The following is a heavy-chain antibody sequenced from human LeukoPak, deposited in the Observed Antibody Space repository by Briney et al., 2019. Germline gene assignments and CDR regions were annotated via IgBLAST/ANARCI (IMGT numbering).Heavy chain of an antibody. Sequence: KTSETLSLTCTVSAGSISSYYWSWIRQPPGKGLEWIGYIYYSGSTNYNPSLKSRVTISVDTSKNQFSLKLSSVTAADTAVYYCARHTVPYYYDSSGVPRAGFDPWGQGTLVTVSS. CDR2: IYYSGST. CDR3: ARHTVPYYYDSSGVPRAGFDP. V-gene: IGHV4-59*08. D-gene: IGHD3-22*01. CDR1: AGSISSYY. J-gene: IGHJ5*02.